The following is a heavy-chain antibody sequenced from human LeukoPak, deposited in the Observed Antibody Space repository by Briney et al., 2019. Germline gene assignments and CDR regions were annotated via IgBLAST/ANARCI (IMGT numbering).Heavy chain of an antibody. Sequence: SETLSLTCTVSGGSISSYYWSWIRQPPGKGLEWIGYIYYSGSTNYNPSLKSRVTISVDTSKNQFSLKLSSVTAADTAVYYCARQDYYDSSGYYYFDYWGQGTLVTVSS. D-gene: IGHD3-22*01. J-gene: IGHJ4*02. CDR3: ARQDYYDSSGYYYFDY. CDR1: GGSISSYY. V-gene: IGHV4-59*08. CDR2: IYYSGST.